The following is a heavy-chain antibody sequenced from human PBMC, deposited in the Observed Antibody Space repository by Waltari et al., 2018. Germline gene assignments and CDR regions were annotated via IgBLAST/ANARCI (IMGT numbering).Heavy chain of an antibody. CDR2: IYHSGST. CDR1: GYPISSGYS. CDR3: ARQHPRTASDY. Sequence: QVQLQESGPGLVKPSETLSLTCGVSGYPISSGYSWGWIRQTPGKGLEWIGSIYHSGSTYYNPSLKSRVTISVDTSKNQFSLKLNSVTAADTAVYYCARQHPRTASDYWGQGTLVTVSS. J-gene: IGHJ4*02. D-gene: IGHD2-2*01. V-gene: IGHV4-38-2*01.